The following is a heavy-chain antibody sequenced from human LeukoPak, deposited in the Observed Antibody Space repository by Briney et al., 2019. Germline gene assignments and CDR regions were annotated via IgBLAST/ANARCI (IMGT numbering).Heavy chain of an antibody. J-gene: IGHJ4*02. CDR1: GFTFSNAW. V-gene: IGHV3-23*01. D-gene: IGHD3-3*01. CDR2: ISGSGGST. CDR3: AKESGRFSGAFDY. Sequence: GGSLRLSCAASGFTFSNAWMSWVRQAPGKGLEWVSAISGSGGSTYYADSVKGRFTISRDNSKNTLYLQMNSLRAEDTAVYYCAKESGRFSGAFDYWGQGTLVTVSS.